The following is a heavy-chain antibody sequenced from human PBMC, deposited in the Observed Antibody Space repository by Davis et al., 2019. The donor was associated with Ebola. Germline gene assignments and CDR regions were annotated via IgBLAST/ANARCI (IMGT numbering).Heavy chain of an antibody. D-gene: IGHD5-12*01. CDR1: GYTFTSYY. Sequence: AASVKVSCKASGYTFTSYYMHWVRQAPGQGLKWMGIINPSGGSTSYAQKFQGRVTMTRDTSTSTVYMELSSLRSEDTAVYYCARDRVRGGSNDDIVATIPRYWGQGTLVTVSS. CDR3: ARDRVRGGSNDDIVATIPRY. CDR2: INPSGGST. V-gene: IGHV1-46*03. J-gene: IGHJ4*02.